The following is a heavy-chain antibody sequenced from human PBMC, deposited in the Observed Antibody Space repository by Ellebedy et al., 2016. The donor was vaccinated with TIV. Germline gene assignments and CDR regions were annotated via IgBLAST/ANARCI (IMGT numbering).Heavy chain of an antibody. V-gene: IGHV4-39*01. CDR3: ARHAPSYDFWSSPGFDY. Sequence: MPSETLSLTCVVSGVSIGDTRYYWAWIRQSPGKGLEWIGSLYYRGLTYESPSFKSRATISVDTSKNQFSLKLSPVTAADTALYYCARHAPSYDFWSSPGFDYWGQGTLLTVSS. CDR2: LYYRGLT. CDR1: GVSIGDTRYY. D-gene: IGHD3-3*01. J-gene: IGHJ4*02.